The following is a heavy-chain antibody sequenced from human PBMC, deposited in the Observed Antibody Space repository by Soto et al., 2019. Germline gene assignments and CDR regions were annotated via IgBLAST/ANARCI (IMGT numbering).Heavy chain of an antibody. D-gene: IGHD2-8*01. CDR3: ARIWGGGGYALIY. J-gene: IGHJ4*02. V-gene: IGHV3-11*01. CDR2: ISSSGTTT. CDR1: GFTFSDFY. Sequence: QVQLVESGGGLVKPGGSLRLSCAATGFTFSDFYMSWIRQAPGKGLEWISYISSSGTTTYYTDSVKGRFNMSRDNAKNSLYLTMTTRRDEDPAVYYCARIWGGGGYALIYWGQGTLVTVSS.